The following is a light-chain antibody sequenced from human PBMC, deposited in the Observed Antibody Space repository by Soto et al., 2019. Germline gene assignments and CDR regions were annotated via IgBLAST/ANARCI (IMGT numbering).Light chain of an antibody. J-gene: IGLJ2*01. CDR2: SNN. Sequence: QSVLTQPPSASGTPGQRVTISCSGSSSNIGSNTVNWYQQLPGTAPKLLIYSNNQRPSGVPDRFSGSKSGTSASLAISGLQSEDETEYDCAAWDDSLNGVKFGGGTKLTVL. V-gene: IGLV1-44*01. CDR1: SSNIGSNT. CDR3: AAWDDSLNGVK.